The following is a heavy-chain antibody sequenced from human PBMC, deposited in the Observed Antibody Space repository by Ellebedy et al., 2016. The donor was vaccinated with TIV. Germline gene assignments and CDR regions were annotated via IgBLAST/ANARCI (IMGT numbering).Heavy chain of an antibody. CDR2: ISKNSGSV. CDR1: GFTFSDYA. Sequence: PGGSLRLSCAASGFTFSDYAMNWVRQAPGKGLEWVSGISKNSGSVGYADPVKGRFTISRDNAKNSLYLQMNSLRGEDTALYYCARVRSVYHYMDVWGKGTMVTVSS. CDR3: ARVRSVYHYMDV. D-gene: IGHD2-8*01. V-gene: IGHV3-9*01. J-gene: IGHJ6*03.